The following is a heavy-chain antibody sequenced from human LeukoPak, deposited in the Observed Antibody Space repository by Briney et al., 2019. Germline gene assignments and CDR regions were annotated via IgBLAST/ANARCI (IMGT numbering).Heavy chain of an antibody. D-gene: IGHD2-15*01. V-gene: IGHV3-48*03. J-gene: IGHJ4*02. CDR3: ASRSSWQLPLDY. CDR1: GITFSSYE. CDR2: ISSSGSTI. Sequence: GGSLRLSCAASGITFSSYEMNWVRQAPGKGLEWASYISSSGSTIYYADSVKGRFTISRDNAKNSLYLQMNSLRAEDTAVYYCASRSSWQLPLDYWGQGTLVTVSS.